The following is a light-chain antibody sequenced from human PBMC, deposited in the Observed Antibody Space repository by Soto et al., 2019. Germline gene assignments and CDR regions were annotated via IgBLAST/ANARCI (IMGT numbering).Light chain of an antibody. CDR3: QQRNNWPRIT. V-gene: IGKV3-11*01. J-gene: IGKJ5*01. CDR2: DAS. Sequence: EIVLTQFPATLSLFPGETATLSCRASQTVGTHLAWYQQKPGQAPRLLISDASNRATGVPTRFSGSGSGTDFTLTISSLEPEDFAVYFCQQRNNWPRITFGQGTRLEIK. CDR1: QTVGTH.